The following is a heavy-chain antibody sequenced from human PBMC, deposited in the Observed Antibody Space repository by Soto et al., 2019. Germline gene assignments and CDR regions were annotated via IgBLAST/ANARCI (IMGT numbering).Heavy chain of an antibody. Sequence: QITLKESGPTLVKPTQTLTLTCTFSGFSLSTSGVGVGWIRQPPGKALEWLALIYWDDDKRYSPSLKSRPTITKDTSKNQVVLTMTNMDPVDTATYYCAQYCISTSCYMGAFDWWGQGTLVTVSS. J-gene: IGHJ4*02. CDR1: GFSLSTSGVG. V-gene: IGHV2-5*02. CDR2: IYWDDDK. CDR3: AQYCISTSCYMGAFDW. D-gene: IGHD2-2*01.